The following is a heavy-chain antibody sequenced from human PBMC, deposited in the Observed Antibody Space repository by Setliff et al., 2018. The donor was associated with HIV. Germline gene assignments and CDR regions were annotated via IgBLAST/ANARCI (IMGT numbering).Heavy chain of an antibody. J-gene: IGHJ6*03. V-gene: IGHV7-4-1*02. CDR3: ARVNPNPHSMVSDYYYYMDV. Sequence: ASVKVSCKADGFTFTTFGMSWVRQAPGQGLEWMGWINTNTGNATYAQGFTGRFVFSLDTSVSTAYLQISSLKAEDTAVYYCARVNPNPHSMVSDYYYYMDVWGKGTTVTVSS. CDR1: GFTFTTFG. CDR2: INTNTGNA. D-gene: IGHD5-18*01.